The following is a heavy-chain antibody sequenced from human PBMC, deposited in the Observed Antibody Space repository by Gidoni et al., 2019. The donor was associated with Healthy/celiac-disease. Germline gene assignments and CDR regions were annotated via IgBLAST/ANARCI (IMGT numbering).Heavy chain of an antibody. D-gene: IGHD3-22*01. CDR2: ISGSGGST. V-gene: IGHV3-23*01. CDR1: GFTFSSSA. J-gene: IGHJ4*02. CDR3: AKDPYYDSSGYLVY. Sequence: EVQLLESGGGLVQPGGSLRLSCASSGFTFSSSAMSWVRQAPGKGLEWVSAISGSGGSTYYADSVKGRFTISRDNSKNTLYLQMNSLRAEDTAVYYCAKDPYYDSSGYLVYWGQGTLVTVSS.